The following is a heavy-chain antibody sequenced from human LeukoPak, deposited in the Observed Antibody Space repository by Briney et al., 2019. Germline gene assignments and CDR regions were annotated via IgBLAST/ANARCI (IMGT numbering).Heavy chain of an antibody. Sequence: ASVKVSCKASGYTFTGYYMHWVRQAPGQGLEWMGWINPNSGGTNYAQKFQGWVTMTRDTSISTAYMELSRLRSDDTAVYYCATAQHCSGGTCHAWTDALHVWGQGTMVTVSS. CDR3: ATAQHCSGGTCHAWTDALHV. CDR1: GYTFTGYY. V-gene: IGHV1-2*04. D-gene: IGHD2-15*01. J-gene: IGHJ3*01. CDR2: INPNSGGT.